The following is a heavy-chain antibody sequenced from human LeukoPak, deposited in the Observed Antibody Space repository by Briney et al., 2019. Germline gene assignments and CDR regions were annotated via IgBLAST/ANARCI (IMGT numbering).Heavy chain of an antibody. J-gene: IGHJ6*03. CDR2: IKQDGSEK. CDR3: AREVFWPYYYMDV. CDR1: GFTFSSYW. Sequence: GGSLRLSCAASGFTFSSYWMSWVRQAPGKGLEWVANIKQDGSEKYYVDSVKGRFTISRDNAKNSLYLQMNSLRAEDTAVYYCAREVFWPYYYMDVWGKGTTVTISS. V-gene: IGHV3-7*01. D-gene: IGHD3-9*01.